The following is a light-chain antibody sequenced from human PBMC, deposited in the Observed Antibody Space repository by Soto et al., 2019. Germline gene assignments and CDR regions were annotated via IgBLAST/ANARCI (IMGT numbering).Light chain of an antibody. V-gene: IGKV3-11*01. CDR2: DAS. CDR1: QSVSSY. Sequence: EIGLTQSPATLSLSPGERATLSCRASQSVSSYLAWYQQKPGQAPRLLIYDASNRATGIPARFSGSGSGTDFTLTISSLEPEDFAVYYCQHYGSAGTFGQGTKVDI. CDR3: QHYGSAGT. J-gene: IGKJ1*01.